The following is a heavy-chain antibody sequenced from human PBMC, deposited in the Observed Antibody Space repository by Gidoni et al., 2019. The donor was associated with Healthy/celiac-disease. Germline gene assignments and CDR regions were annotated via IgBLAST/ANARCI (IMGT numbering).Heavy chain of an antibody. Sequence: QVQPVLSGAEVEKPGVSVKVSWRAPGYTFSDYYMHVVRPAPGQGLEWMGWINPNSGGTNYAQKFQGRVTMTRDTTISTAYMELSRLGSDDTAVYYGAKDYGSGSYTDYWGQGTLVTVSS. CDR1: GYTFSDYY. V-gene: IGHV1-2*02. CDR3: AKDYGSGSYTDY. CDR2: INPNSGGT. D-gene: IGHD3-10*01. J-gene: IGHJ4*02.